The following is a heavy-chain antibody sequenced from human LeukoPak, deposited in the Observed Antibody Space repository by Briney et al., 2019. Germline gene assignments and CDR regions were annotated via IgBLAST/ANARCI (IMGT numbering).Heavy chain of an antibody. V-gene: IGHV3-30*18. J-gene: IGHJ3*02. CDR2: MSYDGSNK. Sequence: GGSLRLSCAASGFTFTSYGMHWVRQAPGKGLEWVADMSYDGSNKYYADSVKDRFTISRDNSKNTLYLQMNSLTAEDTAVYYCGKARGSYGINDAFDIWGQGTMVTVSS. CDR3: GKARGSYGINDAFDI. CDR1: GFTFTSYG. D-gene: IGHD5-18*01.